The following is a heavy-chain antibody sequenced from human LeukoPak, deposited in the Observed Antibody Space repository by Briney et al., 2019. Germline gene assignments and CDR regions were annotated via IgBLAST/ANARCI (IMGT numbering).Heavy chain of an antibody. J-gene: IGHJ5*02. CDR3: ARESPRMITFGGEQTSVFDP. CDR1: GGSISSSNW. CDR2: IFYSGST. D-gene: IGHD3-16*01. Sequence: SETLSLTCAVSGGSISSSNWWRWVRQPPGKGLEWIGEIFYSGSTNYNPSLKSRIIISVDKSKNQFSLKLSSVTAADTAVYYCARESPRMITFGGEQTSVFDPWGQGTLVTVSS. V-gene: IGHV4-4*02.